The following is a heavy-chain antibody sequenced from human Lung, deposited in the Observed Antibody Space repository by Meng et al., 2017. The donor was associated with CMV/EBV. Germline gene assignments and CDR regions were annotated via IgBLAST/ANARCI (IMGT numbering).Heavy chain of an antibody. Sequence: LXXAASGFIFTNAGMNWFRQAPGKGLEWVGRIKSNSEGGTKDYAEPVNSRFTISRDDSKYTLYLQMNSLKTEDTAVYYYTKVRDYYYYGMDAWGQGXTVTVSS. CDR2: IKSNSEGGTK. V-gene: IGHV3-15*07. CDR1: GFIFTNAG. J-gene: IGHJ6*02. CDR3: TKVRDYYYYGMDA.